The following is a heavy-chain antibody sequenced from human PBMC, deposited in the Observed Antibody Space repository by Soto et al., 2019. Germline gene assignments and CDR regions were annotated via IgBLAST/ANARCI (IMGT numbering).Heavy chain of an antibody. CDR2: FDPEDGET. CDR1: GYTLTELS. D-gene: IGHD3-22*01. J-gene: IGHJ4*02. V-gene: IGHV1-24*01. Sequence: GASVKVSCKVSGYTLTELSMHWVRQAPGKGLEWMGGFDPEDGETIYAQKFQGRVTMTEDTSTDTAYMELSSLRSEDTAVYYCATDRPDYYDSSGYLDYWGQGTLVTVSS. CDR3: ATDRPDYYDSSGYLDY.